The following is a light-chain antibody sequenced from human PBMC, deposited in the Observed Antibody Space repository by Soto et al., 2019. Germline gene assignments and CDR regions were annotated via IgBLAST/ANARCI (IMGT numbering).Light chain of an antibody. CDR3: SSYTSSSTYV. CDR1: SSDVGGYNY. J-gene: IGLJ1*01. CDR2: EVS. V-gene: IGLV2-14*01. Sequence: QPALTQPASVSGSPGQSITISCTGTSSDVGGYNYVSWYQQHPGKAPKLMIYEVSNRPSGVSNRFSGSKSGNTASLTISWLQAEDEADYYCSSYTSSSTYVFGTGTKVTVL.